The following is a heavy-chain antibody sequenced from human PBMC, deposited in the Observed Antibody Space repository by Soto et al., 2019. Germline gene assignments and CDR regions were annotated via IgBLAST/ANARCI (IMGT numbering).Heavy chain of an antibody. V-gene: IGHV4-38-2*01. Sequence: PSETLSLTCAVSGYSISSGYYWGWIRQPPGKGLEWIGSTYYSGNTYYNPSLKSRVTISVDTSKNQFSLKLNSVTAADTAVYFCARIAGGWYWYYWGQGTLVTVSS. J-gene: IGHJ4*02. D-gene: IGHD6-19*01. CDR2: TYYSGNT. CDR1: GYSISSGYY. CDR3: ARIAGGWYWYY.